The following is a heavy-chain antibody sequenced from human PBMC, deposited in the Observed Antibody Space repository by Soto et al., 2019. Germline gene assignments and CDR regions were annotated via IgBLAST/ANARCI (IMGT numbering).Heavy chain of an antibody. V-gene: IGHV3-21*01. CDR3: AREVVYSSGYYSLFDD. Sequence: GGSLRLSCAASGFTFSSYSMNWVRQAPGKGLEWVSSISSSSSYIYYADSVKGRFTISRDNAKNSLYLQMNSLRAEDTAVYYCAREVVYSSGYYSLFDDWGKGTLVPVAS. CDR1: GFTFSSYS. D-gene: IGHD3-22*01. J-gene: IGHJ4*02. CDR2: ISSSSSYI.